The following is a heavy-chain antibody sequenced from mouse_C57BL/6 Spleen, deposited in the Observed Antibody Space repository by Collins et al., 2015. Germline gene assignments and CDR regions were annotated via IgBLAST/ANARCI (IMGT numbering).Heavy chain of an antibody. V-gene: IGHV1-12*01. CDR3: AKATTVVATPGSYFDV. D-gene: IGHD1-1*01. CDR1: GYTFTSYN. J-gene: IGHJ1*03. Sequence: QAYLQQSGAELVRPGASVKMSCKASGYTFTSYNMHWVKQTPRQGLEWIGAIYPGNGDTSYNQKFKGKATLTVDKSSSTAYMQLSSLTSEDSAVYFCAKATTVVATPGSYFDVWGTGTTVTVSS. CDR2: IYPGNGDT.